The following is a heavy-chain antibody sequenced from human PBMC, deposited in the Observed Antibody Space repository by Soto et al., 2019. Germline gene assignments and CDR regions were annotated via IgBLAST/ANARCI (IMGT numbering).Heavy chain of an antibody. CDR1: GFTFSHYS. CDR3: ARRGPKSESSGDYYYTMDV. V-gene: IGHV3-48*02. D-gene: IGHD3-10*01. CDR2: ISSSGSTI. J-gene: IGHJ6*02. Sequence: GGSLRLSCAASGFTFSHYSMNWVRQAQGKGLEWISYISSSGSTIYYSDSVRGRFTISRDSAKDSLYLQMTSLRDEDTAVYYCARRGPKSESSGDYYYTMDVWGPRSTVT.